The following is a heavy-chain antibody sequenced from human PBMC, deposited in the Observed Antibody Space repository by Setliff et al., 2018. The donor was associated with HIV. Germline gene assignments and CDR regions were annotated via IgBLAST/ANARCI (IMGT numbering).Heavy chain of an antibody. J-gene: IGHJ4*02. CDR1: GGSIISYPNY. D-gene: IGHD3-3*01. Sequence: PSETLSLTCTVPGGSIISYPNYWGWIRQPPGKGLEWLAGIRHTGGTYYYPWDTYYNPSLKSRVTISVETSKNQFSLKVNSVTAADTAVYYCVRPSLGIGGGSIFHNWGQGTLVTVSS. CDR3: VRPSLGIGGGSIFHN. V-gene: IGHV4-39*01. CDR2: IRHTGGT.